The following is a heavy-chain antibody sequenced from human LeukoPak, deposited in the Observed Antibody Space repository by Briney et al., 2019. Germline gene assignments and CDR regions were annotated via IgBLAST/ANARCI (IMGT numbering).Heavy chain of an antibody. CDR2: ISYDGRNE. D-gene: IGHD3-22*01. Sequence: GRSLRLSCAASGFTLRRYTMHWVRQAPGKGLEWVAVISYDGRNENYADSVSGRFTISRDNSKNTLYLQMNSLRAEDTAVYYCARDGSGYWFDYWGQGTLATVSS. CDR1: GFTLRRYT. V-gene: IGHV3-30*01. CDR3: ARDGSGYWFDY. J-gene: IGHJ4*02.